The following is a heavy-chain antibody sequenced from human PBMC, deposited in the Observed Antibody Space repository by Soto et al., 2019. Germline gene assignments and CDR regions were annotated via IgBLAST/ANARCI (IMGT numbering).Heavy chain of an antibody. Sequence: GGSLRLSCAASGFTFSSYWMHWVRQAPGKGLVWVSRINSDGSSTSYADSVKGRFTISRDNAKNTVYLQMNSLRAEDTAVYYCARDGGYSSSWAYYYYYYGMDVWGQGTTVTVSS. D-gene: IGHD6-13*01. J-gene: IGHJ6*02. CDR2: INSDGSST. CDR3: ARDGGYSSSWAYYYYYYGMDV. CDR1: GFTFSSYW. V-gene: IGHV3-74*01.